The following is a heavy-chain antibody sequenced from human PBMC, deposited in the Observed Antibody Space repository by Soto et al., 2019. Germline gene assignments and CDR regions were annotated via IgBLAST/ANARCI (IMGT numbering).Heavy chain of an antibody. D-gene: IGHD6-13*01. Sequence: SETLSLTCTVSGGSIGSSSYYWGWIRQSPGKGLEWIGNIYYSGNTFYNPSLQSRVAISVDTSKNQFYLHLSSVTAADAAIFYCASIAAPGTTHFDFWGQGTLVTVSS. J-gene: IGHJ4*02. CDR2: IYYSGNT. V-gene: IGHV4-39*01. CDR3: ASIAAPGTTHFDF. CDR1: GGSIGSSSYY.